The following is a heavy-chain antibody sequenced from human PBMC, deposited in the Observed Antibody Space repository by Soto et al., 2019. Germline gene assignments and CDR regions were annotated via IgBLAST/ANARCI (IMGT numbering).Heavy chain of an antibody. Sequence: EVQLVESGGGLVQPGGSLRLSCAASGFTFSSYWLHWVRQAPGKGLVWLSRINSDGSSTNYADSVKGRFTISRDNAKSTLYLQLNSVRAEDTAVYYCARFSGSYTRGLDYWGQGTLVTVSS. CDR2: INSDGSST. J-gene: IGHJ4*02. CDR3: ARFSGSYTRGLDY. D-gene: IGHD1-26*01. V-gene: IGHV3-74*01. CDR1: GFTFSSYW.